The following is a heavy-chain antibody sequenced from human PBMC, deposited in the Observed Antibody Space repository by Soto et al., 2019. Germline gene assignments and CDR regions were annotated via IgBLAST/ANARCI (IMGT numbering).Heavy chain of an antibody. J-gene: IGHJ6*02. V-gene: IGHV3-33*01. CDR3: ARDGVEYDILTGYYRSYYYYGMDV. Sequence: QVQLVESGGGVVQPGRSLRLSCAASGFTFSSYGMHWVRQAPGKGLEWVAVIWYDGSNKYYADSVKGGFTISRDNFKNTLYLQMNSLRAEDTAVYYCARDGVEYDILTGYYRSYYYYGMDVWGQGTTVTVSS. CDR1: GFTFSSYG. D-gene: IGHD3-9*01. CDR2: IWYDGSNK.